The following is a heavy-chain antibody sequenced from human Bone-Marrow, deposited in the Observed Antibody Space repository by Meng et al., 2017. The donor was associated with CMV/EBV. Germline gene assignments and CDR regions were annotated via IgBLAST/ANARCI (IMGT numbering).Heavy chain of an antibody. CDR1: GGTFSSYA. D-gene: IGHD2-2*02. Sequence: SVKVSCKASGGTFSSYAISWVRQAPGQGLEWMGGIIPIFGTANYAQKFQGRVTITTDESTSTAYMELSSLRSEDTAVYYCARGYCSSTSCYKNGMDAWGQGTTVTGSS. CDR2: IIPIFGTA. J-gene: IGHJ6*02. CDR3: ARGYCSSTSCYKNGMDA. V-gene: IGHV1-69*05.